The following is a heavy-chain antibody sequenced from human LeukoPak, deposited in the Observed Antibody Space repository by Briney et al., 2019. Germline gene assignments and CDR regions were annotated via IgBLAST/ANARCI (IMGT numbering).Heavy chain of an antibody. V-gene: IGHV3-33*01. D-gene: IGHD6-6*01. CDR1: GFTFSSYG. J-gene: IGHJ5*01. CDR2: IWYDGSNK. CDR3: ARDNDPDYSSSPGWFDS. Sequence: GGSLRLSCAASGFTFSSYGMHWVRQAPGKGLEWVAVIWYDGSNKYYADSVKGRFTISRDNSKNTLYLQMNSLRVEDTAVYYCARDNDPDYSSSPGWFDSWGQGTLVTVSS.